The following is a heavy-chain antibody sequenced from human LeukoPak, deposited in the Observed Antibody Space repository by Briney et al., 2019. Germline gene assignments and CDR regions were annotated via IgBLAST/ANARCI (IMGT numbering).Heavy chain of an antibody. CDR2: ISSGGSTI. J-gene: IGHJ3*02. CDR1: GFTFSNYE. V-gene: IGHV3-48*03. D-gene: IGHD2/OR15-2a*01. CDR3: ARDSIVNGAFDI. Sequence: GGSLRLSCAASGFTFSNYEMIWVRQAPGKGLEWVSYISSGGSTIYYADSVKGRFTISRDNARNSLYLQMNNLRAEDTAFYYCARDSIVNGAFDIWGQGTMVTVSS.